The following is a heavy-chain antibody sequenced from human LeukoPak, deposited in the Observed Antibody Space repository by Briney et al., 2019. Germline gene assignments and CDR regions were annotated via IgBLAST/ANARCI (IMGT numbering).Heavy chain of an antibody. CDR1: GYTFTGYY. Sequence: ASVKVSCKASGYTFTGYYMHWVRQAPGQGLGWMGWINPNSGGTNYAQKFQGWVTMTRDTSISTAYMELSRLRSDDTAVYYCATSRGGGYNFLNDYFDYWGQGTLVTVSS. CDR2: INPNSGGT. CDR3: ATSRGGGYNFLNDYFDY. V-gene: IGHV1-2*04. J-gene: IGHJ4*02. D-gene: IGHD5-24*01.